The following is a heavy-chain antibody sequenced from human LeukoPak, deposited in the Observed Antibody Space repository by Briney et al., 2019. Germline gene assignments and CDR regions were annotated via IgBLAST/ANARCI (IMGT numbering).Heavy chain of an antibody. CDR1: GGSISSYY. J-gene: IGHJ5*02. D-gene: IGHD3-10*01. V-gene: IGHV4-34*01. CDR3: ARAELLWFGEYHNWFDP. Sequence: PSETLSLTCTVSGGSISSYYWTWIRQPPGKGLEWIGEINHSGSTNYNPSLKSRVTISVDTSKNQFSLKLSSVTAADTAVYYCARAELLWFGEYHNWFDPWGQGTLVTVSS. CDR2: INHSGST.